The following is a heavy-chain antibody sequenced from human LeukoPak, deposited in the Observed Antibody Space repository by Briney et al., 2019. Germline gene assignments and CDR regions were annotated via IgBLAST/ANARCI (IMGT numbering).Heavy chain of an antibody. CDR2: TSHDESYK. Sequence: GGSLRLSCSAAGFTFNTYPMHWVRQSPGKGLEWVAVTSHDESYKFYAESVKGRFTISRDNSNNTLYLQMNTLRPEDTSVYYCARDRLFYFHSPDYRAGYFYAMDVWGQGTTVTVSS. V-gene: IGHV3-30-3*01. J-gene: IGHJ6*02. CDR3: ARDRLFYFHSPDYRAGYFYAMDV. CDR1: GFTFNTYP. D-gene: IGHD3-22*01.